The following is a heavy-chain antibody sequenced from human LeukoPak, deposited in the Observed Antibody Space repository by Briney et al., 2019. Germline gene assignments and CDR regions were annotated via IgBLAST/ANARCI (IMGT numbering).Heavy chain of an antibody. J-gene: IGHJ3*02. Sequence: TLTLSCAVSGGTISSGGYYWSWIRQRPGMDLEWFGYIYYSGSTYYNPSRKSRVTISVHTSKNQFSLKLGSVTAADTALYYFARGYYDHNIYPCFDMWGQGTMVTVSS. CDR1: GGTISSGGYY. CDR2: IYYSGST. CDR3: ARGYYDHNIYPCFDM. D-gene: IGHD3-3*01. V-gene: IGHV4-31*11.